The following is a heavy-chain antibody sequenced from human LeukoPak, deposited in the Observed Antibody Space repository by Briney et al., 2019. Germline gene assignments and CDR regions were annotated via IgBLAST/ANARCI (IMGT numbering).Heavy chain of an antibody. CDR3: ARAPNSRVVPAAEFDY. D-gene: IGHD2-2*01. V-gene: IGHV1-18*01. J-gene: IGHJ4*02. Sequence: ASVKVSCKASGYTFTSYGISWVRQAPGQGLEWMGWISAYNGNTNYAQKLQGRVTMTTDTSTSTAYMELSSLRSEDTAVYYCARAPNSRVVPAAEFDYWGQGTLVTVSS. CDR1: GYTFTSYG. CDR2: ISAYNGNT.